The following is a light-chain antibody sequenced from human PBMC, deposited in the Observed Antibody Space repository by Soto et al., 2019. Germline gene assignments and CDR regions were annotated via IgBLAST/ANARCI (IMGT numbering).Light chain of an antibody. CDR2: ATS. Sequence: AIQMTQSPSSLSASVGDRVTITCRASQGISTELGWYQQKPGNAPKLLIYATSILHSGVPARFSGTGSDTDFPLTIRSLQPEAFETYCCLQESIYARTCGHGPKVEIK. CDR1: QGISTE. J-gene: IGKJ1*01. CDR3: LQESIYART. V-gene: IGKV1-6*01.